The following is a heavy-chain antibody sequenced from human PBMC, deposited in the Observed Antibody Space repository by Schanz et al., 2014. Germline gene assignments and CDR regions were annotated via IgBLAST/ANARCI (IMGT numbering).Heavy chain of an antibody. J-gene: IGHJ6*03. CDR2: MNPNSGNT. V-gene: IGHV1-8*01. D-gene: IGHD6-19*01. CDR1: GYNITSND. Sequence: QVQLVQSGAEVKKPGASVKVSCKASGYNITSNDVTWVRQATGQGLEWMGWMNPNSGNTGYAQKFQGTVTMPRNNSISTAYRELSSLRSEDAAVYYCAKLGTSMAVAGSVIDSDYYCMDAWGEGTTVTVSS. CDR3: AKLGTSMAVAGSVIDSDYYCMDA.